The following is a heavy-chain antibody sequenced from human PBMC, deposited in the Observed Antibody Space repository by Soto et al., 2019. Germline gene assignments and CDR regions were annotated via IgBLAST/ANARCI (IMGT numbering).Heavy chain of an antibody. D-gene: IGHD3-10*01. Sequence: QVQLQQWGAGLLKPSETLSLTCAVYGGSFSGSYWSWIRQPPGKGLEWIGEINHSGGTNYNPSLKGSGNLYVIHSQGPPPLNLNSVAAAGPAVNYRSKTITARGSRNPGYWGQGTLVTGSS. CDR2: INHSGGT. CDR1: GGSFSGSY. J-gene: IGHJ4*02. V-gene: IGHV4-34*01. CDR3: SKTITARGSRNPGY.